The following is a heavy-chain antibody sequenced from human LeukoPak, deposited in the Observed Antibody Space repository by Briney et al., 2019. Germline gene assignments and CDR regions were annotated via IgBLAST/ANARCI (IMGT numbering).Heavy chain of an antibody. D-gene: IGHD4-17*01. V-gene: IGHV4-61*01. CDR2: IYYSGST. CDR3: AREGLYGDYVWSLDY. CDR1: GGSVSSGSYY. Sequence: SETLSLTCTVSGGSVSSGSYYWSWIRQPPGKGLEWIGYIYYSGSTNYNPSLKSRVTISVDTSKNQFSLKLSSVTAADTAVYYCAREGLYGDYVWSLDYWGQGTLVTVSS. J-gene: IGHJ4*02.